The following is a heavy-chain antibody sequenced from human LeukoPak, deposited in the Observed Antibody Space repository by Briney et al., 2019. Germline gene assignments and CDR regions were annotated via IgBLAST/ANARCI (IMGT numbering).Heavy chain of an antibody. D-gene: IGHD3-22*01. CDR1: GFTFSTFA. CDR2: IFPSGGEI. Sequence: GGSLRLSCAASGFTFSTFAMIWVRQPPGKGLEWVSSIFPSGGEIHYADSVRGRFTISRDNAKNSLYLQMNSLRAEDTALYYCARENYYDSSGYYPVDYWGQGTLVTVSS. CDR3: ARENYYDSSGYYPVDY. V-gene: IGHV3-21*04. J-gene: IGHJ4*02.